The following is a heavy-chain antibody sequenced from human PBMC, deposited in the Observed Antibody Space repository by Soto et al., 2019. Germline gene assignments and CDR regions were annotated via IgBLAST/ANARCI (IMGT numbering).Heavy chain of an antibody. V-gene: IGHV1-8*01. CDR2: MNPDSGHA. J-gene: IGHJ4*02. Sequence: QVQLLQSGAEVKKPGASVKVSCKASGYTFTHSDINWVRQAPGQGREWMGWMNPDSGHAAYAQKFQGRVTLTTSTSTSTVYMEMRSLGSEDTAVYYCARRPHCSGGICYYGLDNWGQGPLVTVSS. CDR3: ARRPHCSGGICYYGLDN. CDR1: GYTFTHSD. D-gene: IGHD2-15*01.